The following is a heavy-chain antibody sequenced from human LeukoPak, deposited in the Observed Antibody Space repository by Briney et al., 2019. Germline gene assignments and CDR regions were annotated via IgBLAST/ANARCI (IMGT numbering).Heavy chain of an antibody. CDR3: ARPNDYNFFYFNY. J-gene: IGHJ4*02. D-gene: IGHD5-24*01. CDR2: IYYNGDT. V-gene: IGHV4-59*01. Sequence: SETLSLTCSVSGGSIGGFYWSWIRQAPGEGLEWIGSIYYNGDTSCNPSLKSRLTISMDTSKNRFSLNLTSVTAADTAVYYCARPNDYNFFYFNYWGQGTLVTVSS. CDR1: GGSIGGFY.